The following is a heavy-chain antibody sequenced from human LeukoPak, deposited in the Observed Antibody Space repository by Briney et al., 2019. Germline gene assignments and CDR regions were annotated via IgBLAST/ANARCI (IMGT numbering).Heavy chain of an antibody. CDR2: ISSSSSYI. Sequence: GGSLRLSCAASGFTFTNYAMTWVRQAPGKGLEWVSSISSSSSYIYYADSVKGRFTISRDNAKNSLYLQMNSLRAEDTAVYYCASGYDFWSGYYSEYYFDYWGQGTLVTVSS. CDR1: GFTFTNYA. V-gene: IGHV3-21*01. CDR3: ASGYDFWSGYYSEYYFDY. J-gene: IGHJ4*02. D-gene: IGHD3-3*01.